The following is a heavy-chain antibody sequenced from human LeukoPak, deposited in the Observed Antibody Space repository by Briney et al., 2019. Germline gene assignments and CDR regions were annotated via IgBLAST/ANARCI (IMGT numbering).Heavy chain of an antibody. J-gene: IGHJ6*01. V-gene: IGHV3-21*01. Sequence: GGSLRLSCAASGFTFSSYSMNWVRQAPGKGLEGVSSISSSSSYIYYADSVKGRFTISRDNAKNSLYLQMNSLRAEDTALYYCARGGRFADLLDVWGKGPRSPSPQ. D-gene: IGHD6-19*01. CDR2: ISSSSSYI. CDR3: ARGGRFADLLDV. CDR1: GFTFSSYS.